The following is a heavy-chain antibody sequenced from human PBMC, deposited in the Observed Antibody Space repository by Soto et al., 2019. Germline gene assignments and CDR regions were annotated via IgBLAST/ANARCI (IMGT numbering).Heavy chain of an antibody. CDR1: GGSISSSSYY. CDR3: ARHWGWNARTDYWYFDL. Sequence: QLQLQESGPGLVKPSETLSLTCTVSGGSISSSSYYWGWIRQPPGKGLEWIGSIYYSGSTYYNPSRKRRVTISVDTSKNQVSLKLSSVTAADPAVYYCARHWGWNARTDYWYFDLWGRGTLVTVSS. J-gene: IGHJ2*01. CDR2: IYYSGST. V-gene: IGHV4-39*01. D-gene: IGHD1-1*01.